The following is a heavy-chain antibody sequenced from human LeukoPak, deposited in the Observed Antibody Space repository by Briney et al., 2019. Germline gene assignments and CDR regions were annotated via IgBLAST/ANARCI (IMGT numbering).Heavy chain of an antibody. Sequence: GGSLRLSCAASGFTFSSHAIHWVRQAPGKGLQWVAVISYDGSNKNYADSVKGRFTISRDHSTNTLYLQMNSLRAEDTAVYYCASTPNGVAAIYFDDWGQGTLVTVSS. V-gene: IGHV3-30*04. D-gene: IGHD2-15*01. CDR1: GFTFSSHA. CDR3: ASTPNGVAAIYFDD. J-gene: IGHJ4*02. CDR2: ISYDGSNK.